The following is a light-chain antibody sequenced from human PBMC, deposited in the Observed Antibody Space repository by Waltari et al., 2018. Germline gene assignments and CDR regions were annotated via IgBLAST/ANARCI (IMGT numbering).Light chain of an antibody. CDR2: DVN. Sequence: YQQHPGKAPLLIIYDVNKRPSGVSHRFSASKSGNTASLTIFGLQAEDEADYYCISYTSTTTYVVVGGGTKLTVL. V-gene: IGLV2-14*03. CDR3: ISYTSTTTYVV. J-gene: IGLJ2*01.